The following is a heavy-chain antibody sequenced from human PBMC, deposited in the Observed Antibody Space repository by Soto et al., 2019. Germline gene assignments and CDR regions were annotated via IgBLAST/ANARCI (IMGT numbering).Heavy chain of an antibody. CDR2: ISPYTGNT. V-gene: IGHV1-18*01. J-gene: IGHJ6*02. Sequence: QVQLVQSGDEVKKPGGSVKVSCKASGYIFVNYGIAWVRQAPRQGLEWMGWISPYTGNTHSASKVQGRLTMTTDTSTSTAYMDLGSLRSDDTAVYYCVMVDNYVTPTPQDVWGQGTTVTVSS. D-gene: IGHD3-16*01. CDR3: VMVDNYVTPTPQDV. CDR1: GYIFVNYG.